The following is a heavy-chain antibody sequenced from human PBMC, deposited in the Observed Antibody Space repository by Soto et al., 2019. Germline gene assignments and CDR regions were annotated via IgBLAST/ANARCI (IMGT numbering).Heavy chain of an antibody. J-gene: IGHJ4*02. V-gene: IGHV4-59*01. CDR1: VGSISSYY. CDR3: ARSGYSSGWYYFDY. D-gene: IGHD6-19*01. Sequence: SETLSVTCTVSVGSISSYYWSWMRQPPGKGLEWIGYIYYSGSTNYNPSLKSRVTISVDTSKNQFSLKLSSVTAADTAVYYCARSGYSSGWYYFDYWGQGTLVTVSS. CDR2: IYYSGST.